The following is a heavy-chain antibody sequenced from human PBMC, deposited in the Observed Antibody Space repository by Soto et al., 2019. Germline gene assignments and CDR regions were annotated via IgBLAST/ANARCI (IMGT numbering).Heavy chain of an antibody. CDR2: ISSSGDTV. CDR3: ARSTSDYSQFVPFDF. D-gene: IGHD4-4*01. J-gene: IGHJ4*02. V-gene: IGHV3-48*03. Sequence: GGSLRLSCAASGFTFSDFEMNCVRLAPGKGLEWVAYISSSGDTVYYADFVGGRFTVSRDNAKNSVFLQMNSLRSEDTAIYFCARSTSDYSQFVPFDFWGQGTLVTVSS. CDR1: GFTFSDFE.